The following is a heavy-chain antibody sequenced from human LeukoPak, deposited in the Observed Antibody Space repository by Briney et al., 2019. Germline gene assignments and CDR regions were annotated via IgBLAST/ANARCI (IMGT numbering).Heavy chain of an antibody. D-gene: IGHD3-10*01. CDR2: ISGSGGST. Sequence: GGSLRHSCAASGFIFTNHAMNWVRQAPGKGLEWVSGISGSGGSTYYAGSVKGRFTISRDNSKNTLYMQMNSLRAEETAVYYCAKGFRSGTYPLDYWGQGTLVTVSS. V-gene: IGHV3-23*01. CDR1: GFIFTNHA. J-gene: IGHJ4*02. CDR3: AKGFRSGTYPLDY.